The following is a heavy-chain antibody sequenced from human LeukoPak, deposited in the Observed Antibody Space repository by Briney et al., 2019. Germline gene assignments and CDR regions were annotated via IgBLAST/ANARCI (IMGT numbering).Heavy chain of an antibody. V-gene: IGHV3-7*01. Sequence: PGGSLRLSCAASGFAFSSYWMIWVRQAPGKGLEWVANIKEDGSEKYYVDSVKGRFTISRDNSKNTLYLQMNSLRAEDTAVYYCARESPLMYYYDRSFDYWGQGTLVTVSS. D-gene: IGHD3-22*01. CDR1: GFAFSSYW. CDR2: IKEDGSEK. J-gene: IGHJ4*02. CDR3: ARESPLMYYYDRSFDY.